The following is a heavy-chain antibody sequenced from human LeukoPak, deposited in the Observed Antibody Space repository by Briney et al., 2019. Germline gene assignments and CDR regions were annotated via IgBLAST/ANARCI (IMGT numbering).Heavy chain of an antibody. V-gene: IGHV3-11*04. CDR3: ARMTTVTSDAFDI. CDR1: GFTFSDYY. Sequence: GGSLRLSCAASGFTFSDYYMSWIRQAPGKGLEWVSYISSSGSTIYYADSVKGRFTISRDNAKNSLYLQMNSLRAEDTAVYHCARMTTVTSDAFDIWGQGTMVTVSS. CDR2: ISSSGSTI. D-gene: IGHD4-17*01. J-gene: IGHJ3*02.